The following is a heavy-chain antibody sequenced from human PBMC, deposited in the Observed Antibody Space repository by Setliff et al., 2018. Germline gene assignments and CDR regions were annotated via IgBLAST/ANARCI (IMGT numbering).Heavy chain of an antibody. CDR3: ARRETYYNFWSGYYAY. CDR1: GGSIRRGSYD. D-gene: IGHD3-3*01. J-gene: IGHJ4*02. V-gene: IGHV4-61*02. CDR2: IYTSGST. Sequence: SETLSLTCTVSGGSIRRGSYDWSWIRQPAGKGLEWIGRIYTSGSTNYNPSLKIRVTISVDTSKNQFSLKLSSVTAADPAVYYCARRETYYNFWSGYYAYWGQGTLVTVSS.